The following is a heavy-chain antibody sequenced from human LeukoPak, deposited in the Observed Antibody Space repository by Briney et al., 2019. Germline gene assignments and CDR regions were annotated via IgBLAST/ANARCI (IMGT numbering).Heavy chain of an antibody. CDR2: ISISGSKT. Sequence: PGGSLRLSCAASGFTFSSSAMSWVRQVPGKGLEWVSAISISGSKTYYADSVKGRFTISRDNSKNTLYLQMNSLRAEDTAVYYCANEIRPNDYWGQGTQVTVSS. CDR1: GFTFSSSA. J-gene: IGHJ4*02. CDR3: ANEIRPNDY. D-gene: IGHD4-17*01. V-gene: IGHV3-23*01.